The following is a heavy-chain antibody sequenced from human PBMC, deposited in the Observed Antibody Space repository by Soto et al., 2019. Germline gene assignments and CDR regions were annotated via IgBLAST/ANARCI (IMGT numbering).Heavy chain of an antibody. CDR3: ASPSMVRGVIITPEGYYYYGMDV. J-gene: IGHJ6*02. V-gene: IGHV1-69*13. CDR2: IIPIFGTA. CDR1: GGTFSSYA. Sequence: SVKVSCKASGGTFSSYAISWVRQAPGQGLEWMGGIIPIFGTANYAQKFQGRVTITADESTSTAYMELSSLRSEDTAVYYCASPSMVRGVIITPEGYYYYGMDVWGQGTTVTVSS. D-gene: IGHD3-10*01.